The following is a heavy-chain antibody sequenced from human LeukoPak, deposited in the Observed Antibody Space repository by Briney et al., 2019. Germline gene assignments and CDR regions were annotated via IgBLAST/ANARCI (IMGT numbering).Heavy chain of an antibody. Sequence: ASVKVSCKASGYTFTSYDINWVRQATGQGLEWMGWMNPNSGNTGYAQKFQGRVTITRNTSISTAYMELSSLRSEDTAVYYCARVGPYYYDSSGYYAYYYYYMDVWGKGTTVTVSS. V-gene: IGHV1-8*03. CDR2: MNPNSGNT. J-gene: IGHJ6*03. CDR3: ARVGPYYYDSSGYYAYYYYYMDV. CDR1: GYTFTSYD. D-gene: IGHD3-22*01.